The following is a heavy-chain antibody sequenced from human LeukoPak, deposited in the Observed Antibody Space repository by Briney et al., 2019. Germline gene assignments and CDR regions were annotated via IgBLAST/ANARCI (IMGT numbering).Heavy chain of an antibody. J-gene: IGHJ4*02. CDR3: ARTVAAAASSPVDY. V-gene: IGHV3-21*01. CDR1: GFTFSSYS. D-gene: IGHD6-13*01. CDR2: ISSSSSYI. Sequence: PGGSLRLSCAASGFTFSSYSMNWVRQAPGKGLEWVSSISSSSSYIYYADSMKGRFTISRDDAKNSLYLQMNSLRAEDTAVYYCARTVAAAASSPVDYWGQGTLVTVSS.